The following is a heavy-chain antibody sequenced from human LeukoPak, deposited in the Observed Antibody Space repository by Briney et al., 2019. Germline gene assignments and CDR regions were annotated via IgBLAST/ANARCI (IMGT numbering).Heavy chain of an antibody. Sequence: PSETLSLTCTVSGGSISSSSYYWGWIRQPPGRGLEWIGSIYYSGSTYYNPSLKSRVTISVDTSKNQFSLKLSSVTAADTAVYYCARSPLMVRGVIITRQNDCWGQGTLVTVSS. D-gene: IGHD3-10*01. CDR2: IYYSGST. CDR1: GGSISSSSYY. CDR3: ARSPLMVRGVIITRQNDC. J-gene: IGHJ4*02. V-gene: IGHV4-39*01.